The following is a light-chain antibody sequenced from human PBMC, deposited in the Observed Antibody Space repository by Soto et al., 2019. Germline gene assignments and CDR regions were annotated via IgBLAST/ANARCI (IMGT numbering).Light chain of an antibody. V-gene: IGKV1-5*01. J-gene: IGKJ1*01. CDR1: ESIKGW. CDR2: DAS. CDR3: QQYNNHWT. Sequence: DIQVTQSPSTLSASVGDRVTITCRASESIKGWLAWYQQKPGKAPKLLIYDASSLKGGVPSRFSVSGSGTEFTLTISSLQPDDFATYYCQQYNNHWTFGQGTKVEIK.